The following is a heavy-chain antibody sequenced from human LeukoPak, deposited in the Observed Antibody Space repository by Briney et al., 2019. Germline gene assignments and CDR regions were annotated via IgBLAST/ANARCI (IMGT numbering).Heavy chain of an antibody. CDR2: ITRYDDK. V-gene: IGHV2-5*01. J-gene: IGHJ3*02. D-gene: IGHD3-10*01. Sequence: SGPTLVNVTQTLTPTCTFSGSSLTTSGVGVCWIRQPQGKALEWLALITRYDDKRYSPALKSRLTITKDTSKNQAVLTMTSMDPVDAATYYCAHSTHYYGSGSWGAFDIWGQGTMVTVSS. CDR3: AHSTHYYGSGSWGAFDI. CDR1: GSSLTTSGVG.